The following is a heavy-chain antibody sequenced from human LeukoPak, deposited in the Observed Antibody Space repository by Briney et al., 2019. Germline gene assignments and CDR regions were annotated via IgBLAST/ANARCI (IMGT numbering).Heavy chain of an antibody. V-gene: IGHV3-7*01. D-gene: IGHD3/OR15-3a*01. CDR2: IKQDGSEI. CDR3: ARDEDWREIS. Sequence: GGSLRLSCADSGFIFSSCWMGWVRQAPGKGLEWVANIKQDGSEIYYVDSVKGRFTISRDNAKNSLYLQMNSLRAEDTAVYYCARDEDWREISWGQGTLVTVSS. CDR1: GFIFSSCW. J-gene: IGHJ4*02.